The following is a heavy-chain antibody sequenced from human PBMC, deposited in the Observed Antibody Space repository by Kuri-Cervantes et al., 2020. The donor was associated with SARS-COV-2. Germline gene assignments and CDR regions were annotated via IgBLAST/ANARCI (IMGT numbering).Heavy chain of an antibody. D-gene: IGHD3-10*01. V-gene: IGHV3-30-3*01. CDR1: GFFFGDYS. CDR3: ARERGPDADGFDI. Sequence: GESLKISCAASGFFFGDYSMHWVRQAPGKGLEWVAGLSFDGNNDYYTQSVKGRFTISRDNSNNTLFLHMDSLRGDDTAVYYCARERGPDADGFDIWGQGTMVTVSS. CDR2: LSFDGNND. J-gene: IGHJ3*02.